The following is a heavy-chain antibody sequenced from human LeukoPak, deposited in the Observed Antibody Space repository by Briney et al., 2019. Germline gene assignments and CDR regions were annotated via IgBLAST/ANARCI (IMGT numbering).Heavy chain of an antibody. Sequence: GASVKVSCKASGYDFINYGISWVRQAPGQGLEWMGWRSIYNGNTDYKLQGRVTMTTDTSTSTAYMEVRSLRSDDTAVYYWARGGPFPSGSSSREYYLDYWGQGTLVTVSS. D-gene: IGHD6-6*01. V-gene: IGHV1-18*01. CDR1: GYDFINYG. CDR2: RSIYNGNT. J-gene: IGHJ4*02. CDR3: ARGGPFPSGSSSREYYLDY.